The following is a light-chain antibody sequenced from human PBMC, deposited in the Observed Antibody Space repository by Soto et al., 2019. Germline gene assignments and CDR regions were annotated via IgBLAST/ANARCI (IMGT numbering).Light chain of an antibody. CDR2: DTS. CDR3: QQFGSSPPWT. Sequence: EIVVTQSPATLSVSPGERVTLSCRASQSVSSSLAWYQQRPGQAPRLLIYDTSTRAAGIAARFSGSGSGTEFTLTISSLQSEDFAVYFCQQFGSSPPWTFGQGTKVEIK. CDR1: QSVSSS. J-gene: IGKJ1*01. V-gene: IGKV3-15*01.